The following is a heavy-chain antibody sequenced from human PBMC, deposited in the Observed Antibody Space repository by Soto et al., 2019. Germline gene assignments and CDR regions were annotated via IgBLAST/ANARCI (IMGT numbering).Heavy chain of an antibody. V-gene: IGHV3-30*18. CDR2: ISHDGSNK. CDR1: GFTFSSYG. CDR3: AKDGGWGSPYAFDI. J-gene: IGHJ3*02. D-gene: IGHD3-16*01. Sequence: QVQLVESGGGVVQPGRSLRLSCAASGFTFSSYGMHWVRQAPGKGLEWVAVISHDGSNKEYADSVKGRFTISRDNSKNMVYRQMNSLRAEDPAVYYCAKDGGWGSPYAFDIWGQGTMVTVSS.